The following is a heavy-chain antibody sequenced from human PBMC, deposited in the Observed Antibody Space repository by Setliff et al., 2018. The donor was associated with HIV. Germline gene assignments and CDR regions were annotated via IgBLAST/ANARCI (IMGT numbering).Heavy chain of an antibody. D-gene: IGHD3-22*01. Sequence: PGGSLRLSCAASGFTFSSYSMNWVRQAPGKGLEWVSYISSSSSTRYYADSVKGRFTISRDNAKNSLYLQMNSLRAEDTAVYYCARATYDYDSSGYYDDYWGQGTLVTVS. CDR2: ISSSSSTR. CDR3: ARATYDYDSSGYYDDY. V-gene: IGHV3-48*01. J-gene: IGHJ4*02. CDR1: GFTFSSYS.